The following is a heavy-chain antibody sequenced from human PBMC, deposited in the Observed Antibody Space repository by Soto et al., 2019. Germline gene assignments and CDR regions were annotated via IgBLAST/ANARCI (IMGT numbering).Heavy chain of an antibody. CDR1: GFTFSTYA. CDR3: AKETDGSS. CDR2: LTGSGGST. Sequence: GGALRLSCAASGFTFSTYAISWVRQAPGKGLEWVSTLTGSGGSTYYADSVKGRFTISRDNSKDTLHLQMNSLRADDTAVYYCAKETDGSSWGQGTQVPVSS. V-gene: IGHV3-23*01. D-gene: IGHD5-12*01. J-gene: IGHJ5*02.